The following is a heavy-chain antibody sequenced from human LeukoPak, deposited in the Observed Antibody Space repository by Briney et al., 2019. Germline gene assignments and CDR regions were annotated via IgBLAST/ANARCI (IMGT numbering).Heavy chain of an antibody. V-gene: IGHV3-53*01. CDR2: IYSGGST. CDR1: GFPVSSNY. CDR3: ARVVVAALDY. D-gene: IGHD2-15*01. Sequence: GSLRLSCAASGFPVSSNYMSWVRQAPGKGLEWVSVIYSGGSTYYADSVKGRFTISRDNSKNTLYLQMNSLRAEDTAVYYCARVVVAALDYWGQGTLVTVSS. J-gene: IGHJ4*02.